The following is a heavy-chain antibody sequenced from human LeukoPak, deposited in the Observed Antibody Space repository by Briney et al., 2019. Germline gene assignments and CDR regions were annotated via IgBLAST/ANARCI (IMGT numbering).Heavy chain of an antibody. V-gene: IGHV4-34*01. J-gene: IGHJ4*02. Sequence: SETLSLTCAVYGGSFSGYYWNWIRQPPGKGLEWIGEITHSGSTNYNPSLKSRVTISVDTSKNQFSLKLSSVTAADTAVYYCARLPGYCGGDCYSDYWGQGTLVTVSS. D-gene: IGHD2-21*02. CDR1: GGSFSGYY. CDR3: ARLPGYCGGDCYSDY. CDR2: ITHSGST.